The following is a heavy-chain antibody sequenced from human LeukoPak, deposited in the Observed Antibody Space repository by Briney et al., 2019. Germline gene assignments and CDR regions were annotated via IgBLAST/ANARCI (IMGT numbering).Heavy chain of an antibody. J-gene: IGHJ4*02. CDR2: IKQDGSEK. V-gene: IGHV3-7*03. CDR3: ASQLWFGEFNYFDY. D-gene: IGHD3-10*01. Sequence: PGGSLRLSCAASGFTFSSYWMSWVRQAPGKGLEWVANIKQDGSEKYYVDSVKGRFTISRDNAKNSLYLQMNSLRAEDTAVYYCASQLWFGEFNYFDYWGQGTLVTVSS. CDR1: GFTFSSYW.